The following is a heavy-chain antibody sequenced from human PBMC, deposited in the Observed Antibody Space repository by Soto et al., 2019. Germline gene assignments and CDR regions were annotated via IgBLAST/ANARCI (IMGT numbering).Heavy chain of an antibody. CDR1: GYTFTRNG. D-gene: IGHD3-22*01. J-gene: IGHJ6*02. Sequence: GASVKVSCKTSGYTFTRNGISWVRQAPGQGLEWMGWISPKSGSIKYAQKFQGRVIMTTDISTSTAYMEVRSLRSDDTAVYYCVKDRDSNSWPSRDVWGPGTTVTVSS. V-gene: IGHV1-18*01. CDR2: ISPKSGSI. CDR3: VKDRDSNSWPSRDV.